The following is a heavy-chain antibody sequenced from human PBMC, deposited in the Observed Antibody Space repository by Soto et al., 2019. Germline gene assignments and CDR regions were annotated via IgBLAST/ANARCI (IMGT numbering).Heavy chain of an antibody. Sequence: TSETLSLTFAVSGGSISSSKWWTLVRQRPEKGLERIGEIHHSGSTNYNPSLESRVTISVDKSENQFSLKLSSVSAVDTAVYFCARTDSSASFWDYWGQGAPVTVSS. CDR3: ARTDSSASFWDY. CDR2: IHHSGST. D-gene: IGHD6-13*01. CDR1: GGSISSSKW. V-gene: IGHV4-4*02. J-gene: IGHJ4*02.